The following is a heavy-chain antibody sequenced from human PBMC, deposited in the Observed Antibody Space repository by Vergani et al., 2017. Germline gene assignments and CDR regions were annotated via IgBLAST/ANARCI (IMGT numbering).Heavy chain of an antibody. D-gene: IGHD3-10*01. CDR3: ARLSPMVRRVSLDAFDI. Sequence: QVQLQESGPGLVKPSETLSLTCAVSGDSISSGYYWGWIRQPPGKGLEWIGSIYHSGSTYYNPSLKSRVTISVDTSKNPFSMKLSSVTAADTAVYYCARLSPMVRRVSLDAFDIWGQGTMVTVSS. J-gene: IGHJ3*02. V-gene: IGHV4-38-2*01. CDR2: IYHSGST. CDR1: GDSISSGYY.